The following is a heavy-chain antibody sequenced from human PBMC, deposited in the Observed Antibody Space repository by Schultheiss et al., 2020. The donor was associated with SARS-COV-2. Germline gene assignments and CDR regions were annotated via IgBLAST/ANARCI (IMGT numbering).Heavy chain of an antibody. D-gene: IGHD3-3*01. CDR1: GGSISSSSYY. J-gene: IGHJ4*02. V-gene: IGHV4-39*07. CDR2: INHSGST. CDR3: ARLGTYPLRFLEWVQDY. Sequence: SETLSLTCTVSGGSISSSSYYWSWIRQPPGKGLEWIGEINHSGSTNYNPSLKSRVTISVDTSKNQFSLKLSSVTAADTAVYYCARLGTYPLRFLEWVQDYWGQGTLVTVSS.